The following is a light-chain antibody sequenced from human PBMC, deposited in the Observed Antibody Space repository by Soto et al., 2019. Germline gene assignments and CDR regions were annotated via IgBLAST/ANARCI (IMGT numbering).Light chain of an antibody. V-gene: IGKV1-39*01. Sequence: DIQMTQSPASLSASVGDRFTITWLASQIISSYLNWYQQKPGKAPKLLIYAASSLQSGVPSRFSGSGSGTDFTLTISSLQPEDFATYYCQQSYSTPITFGQGTRLEIK. CDR3: QQSYSTPIT. J-gene: IGKJ5*01. CDR2: AAS. CDR1: QIISSY.